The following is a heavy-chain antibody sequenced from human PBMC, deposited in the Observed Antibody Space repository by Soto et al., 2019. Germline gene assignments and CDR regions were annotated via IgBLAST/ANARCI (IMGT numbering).Heavy chain of an antibody. D-gene: IGHD2-21*02. Sequence: QVQLQESGPGLAKPSQTLSLTCSVSGDSISSGGYYWSWIRQHPGKGLEWIGYIYYSGSSYYNPSLKSRVTMSVDTSKNQFSLRLSSVTAADSAVYYCARETVVTATISLFDTWGQGTLVTVSS. J-gene: IGHJ5*02. V-gene: IGHV4-31*03. CDR3: ARETVVTATISLFDT. CDR2: IYYSGSS. CDR1: GDSISSGGYY.